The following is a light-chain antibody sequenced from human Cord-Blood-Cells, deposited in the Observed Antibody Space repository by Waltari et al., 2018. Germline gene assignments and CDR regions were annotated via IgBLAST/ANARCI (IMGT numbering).Light chain of an antibody. J-gene: IGKJ1*01. CDR2: AAS. Sequence: DIQMTQSPSSLSASVGARVTITCRASQSISSYLNWYQQKPGKAPKLLIYAASSLQSGVPSRFSGSGSGTDCTLTISSLQPEDFATYYCQQSYSTPWTFGQGTKVEIK. CDR3: QQSYSTPWT. V-gene: IGKV1-39*01. CDR1: QSISSY.